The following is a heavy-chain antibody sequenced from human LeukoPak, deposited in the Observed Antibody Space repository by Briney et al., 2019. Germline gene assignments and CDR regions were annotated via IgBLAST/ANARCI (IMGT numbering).Heavy chain of an antibody. V-gene: IGHV4-34*01. CDR1: GGSFSGCY. Sequence: SETLSLTCAVYGGSFSGCYWSWIRQPPGKGLEWIGEINHSGGTNYNPSLKSRVTISVDTSKNQFSLKLSSVTAADTAVYYCARGRGRSFDPWGQGTLVTVSS. CDR3: ARGRGRSFDP. D-gene: IGHD3-16*01. CDR2: INHSGGT. J-gene: IGHJ5*02.